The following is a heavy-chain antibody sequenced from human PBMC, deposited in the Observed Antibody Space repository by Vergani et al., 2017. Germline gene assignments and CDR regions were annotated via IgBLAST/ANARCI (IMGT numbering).Heavy chain of an antibody. CDR1: SSPFTPSY. CDR2: INPYSVRT. V-gene: IGHV1-2*02. Sequence: VPLVQSAPEVTPPPPSLPVSFSPSSSPFTPSYLLCVRPAPAHALEWMVCINPYSVRTNYAQKFQGRVSMTRDTSISTAYMELSRLRSDDTAVYYCAAAVMVRGVFDYWGQGTLVTVSS. J-gene: IGHJ4*02. CDR3: AAAVMVRGVFDY. D-gene: IGHD3-10*01.